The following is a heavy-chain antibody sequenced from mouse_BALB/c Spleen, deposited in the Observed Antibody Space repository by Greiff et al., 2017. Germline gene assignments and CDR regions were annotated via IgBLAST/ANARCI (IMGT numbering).Heavy chain of an antibody. CDR1: GYTFTSYW. Sequence: LQQPGSELVRPGASVKLSCKASGYTFTSYWMHWVKQRPGQGLEWIGNIYPGSGSTNYDEKFKSKATLTVDTSSSTAYMQLSSLTSEDSAVYYCTRGDYGNYEAMDYWGQGTSVTVSS. J-gene: IGHJ4*01. V-gene: IGHV1S22*01. CDR3: TRGDYGNYEAMDY. CDR2: IYPGSGST. D-gene: IGHD2-1*01.